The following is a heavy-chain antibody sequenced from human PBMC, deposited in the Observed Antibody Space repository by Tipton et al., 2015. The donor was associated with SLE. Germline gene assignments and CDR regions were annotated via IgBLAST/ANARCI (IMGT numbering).Heavy chain of an antibody. D-gene: IGHD3-22*01. Sequence: TLSLTCVVYGGSFSGYYWSWIRQPPGKGLEWIGEINHSGSTNYNPSLKSRVTISVDTSKNQFSLKLSSVTAADTAVYYCARGVVVIGSYAFDIWGQGTMVTVSS. CDR1: GGSFSGYY. CDR3: ARGVVVIGSYAFDI. V-gene: IGHV4-34*01. J-gene: IGHJ3*02. CDR2: INHSGST.